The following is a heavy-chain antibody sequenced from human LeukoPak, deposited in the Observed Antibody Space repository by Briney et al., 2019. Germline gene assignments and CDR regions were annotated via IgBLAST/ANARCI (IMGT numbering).Heavy chain of an antibody. V-gene: IGHV3-30-3*01. CDR3: AKDSSSGYYSVLAFDY. CDR1: GFTFSSYA. D-gene: IGHD3-22*01. CDR2: ISYDGSNK. Sequence: QSGGSLRLSCAASGFTFSSYAMHWVRQAPGKGLEWVAVISYDGSNKYYADSVKGRFTISRDNSKNTLYLQMNSLRAEDTAVYYCAKDSSSGYYSVLAFDYWGQGTLVTVSS. J-gene: IGHJ4*02.